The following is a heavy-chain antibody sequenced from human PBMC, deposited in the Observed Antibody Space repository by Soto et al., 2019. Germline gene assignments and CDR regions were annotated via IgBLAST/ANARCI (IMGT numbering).Heavy chain of an antibody. Sequence: QVQLQESGPGLVKPSQTLSLTCTVSGGSISSGNYYWSWIRQHPGKGLEWIGYIFYSVSTYYNPSLQSRVTISVDTSKNKFSLKLSSVTAADTAVYYCARGGSGDIVVVAAIDYWGQGTLVTVSS. CDR3: ARGGSGDIVVVAAIDY. CDR2: IFYSVST. D-gene: IGHD2-15*01. V-gene: IGHV4-31*03. CDR1: GGSISSGNYY. J-gene: IGHJ4*02.